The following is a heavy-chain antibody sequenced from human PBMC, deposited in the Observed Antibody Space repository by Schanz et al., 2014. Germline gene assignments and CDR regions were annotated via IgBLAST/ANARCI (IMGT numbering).Heavy chain of an antibody. CDR1: GVSISSTNW. V-gene: IGHV4-4*02. Sequence: QVQLQESGPGLVKPSGTLSLTCAVSGVSISSTNWWHWVRQSPGKGLEWIGHIYHSGSTYYNPSLKSRVIISVDRSRNQFSLNLTSVTAADTAVYYCARGLTYGSGSYNFDPWGQGTLVTVSS. CDR2: IYHSGST. D-gene: IGHD3-10*01. CDR3: ARGLTYGSGSYNFDP. J-gene: IGHJ5*02.